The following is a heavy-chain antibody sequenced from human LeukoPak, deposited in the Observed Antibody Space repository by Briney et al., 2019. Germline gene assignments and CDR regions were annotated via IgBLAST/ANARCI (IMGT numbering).Heavy chain of an antibody. J-gene: IGHJ3*02. V-gene: IGHV1-3*01. CDR3: AKAFGSRKAFDI. Sequence: KFQGRVTITRDTSASTAYMELGSLRSEDTAVYYCAKAFGSRKAFDIWGQGTMVTVSS. D-gene: IGHD1-14*01.